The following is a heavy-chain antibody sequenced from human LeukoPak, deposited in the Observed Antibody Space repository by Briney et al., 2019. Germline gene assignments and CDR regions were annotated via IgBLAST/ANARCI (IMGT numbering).Heavy chain of an antibody. D-gene: IGHD5-24*01. CDR2: ISYDGSMK. Sequence: PGGSLRLSCAASGFTFSNYGMHWVRQAPGKGLEWVAVISYDGSMKYYADSVKGRFTISRDNSKNTLFLQMNSLRAEDTAVYYCARGRTRWLDSGYGMDVWGQGTAVTVSS. J-gene: IGHJ6*02. CDR3: ARGRTRWLDSGYGMDV. V-gene: IGHV3-30*03. CDR1: GFTFSNYG.